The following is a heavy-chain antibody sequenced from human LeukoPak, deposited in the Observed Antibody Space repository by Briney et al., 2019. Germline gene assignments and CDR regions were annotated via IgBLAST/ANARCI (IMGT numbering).Heavy chain of an antibody. V-gene: IGHV4-39*01. Sequence: SSETLSLTCTVSGGSISSSSYYWGWIRQPPGKGLEWIGSIYYSGSTYYNPSLKSRVTISVDTCTNQFSLQPSSVTPADTAVYYCAVQTTKSRSVGGYWGQGTLVTVSS. CDR3: AVQTTKSRSVGGY. D-gene: IGHD1-1*01. CDR2: IYYSGST. CDR1: GGSISSSSYY. J-gene: IGHJ4*02.